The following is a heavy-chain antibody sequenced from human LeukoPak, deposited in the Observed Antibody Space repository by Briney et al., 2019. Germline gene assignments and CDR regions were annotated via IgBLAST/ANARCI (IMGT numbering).Heavy chain of an antibody. CDR1: GYTFTSYG. J-gene: IGHJ4*02. D-gene: IGHD6-13*01. Sequence: ASVKVSCKASGYTFTSYGISWMRQAPGQGLEWMGWISAYNGNTNYAQKLQGRVTMTTDTSTSTAYMELRSLRSDDTAVYYCARAVVIAAAVPNYFDYWGQGTLVTVSS. V-gene: IGHV1-18*01. CDR3: ARAVVIAAAVPNYFDY. CDR2: ISAYNGNT.